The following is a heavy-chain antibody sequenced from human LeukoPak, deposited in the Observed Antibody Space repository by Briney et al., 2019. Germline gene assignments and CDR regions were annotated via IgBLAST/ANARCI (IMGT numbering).Heavy chain of an antibody. J-gene: IGHJ6*03. CDR1: GGSISSGSYY. D-gene: IGHD6-13*01. V-gene: IGHV4-61*02. CDR3: ARVQQQLVRGDYYYYMDV. CDR2: IYTSGST. Sequence: LSLTCTVSGGSISSGSYYWSWIRQPAGKGLEWIGRIYTSGSTNYNPSLKSRVTISVDTSKNKFSLKLSSVTAADTAVYYCARVQQQLVRGDYYYYMDVWGKGTTVTVSS.